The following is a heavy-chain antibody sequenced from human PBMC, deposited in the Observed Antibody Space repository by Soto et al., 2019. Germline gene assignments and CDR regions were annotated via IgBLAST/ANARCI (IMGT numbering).Heavy chain of an antibody. J-gene: IGHJ6*03. CDR2: IYPGDSDT. CDR3: ARRDGSGSYSGYYYYYMDV. D-gene: IGHD3-10*01. CDR1: GYSFTSYW. Sequence: GESLKISCKGSGYSFTSYWIGWVRQMPGKGLEWMGIIYPGDSDTRYSPSFQGQVTISADKSISTAYLQWSSLKASDTAMYYCARRDGSGSYSGYYYYYMDVWGKGTTVTVSS. V-gene: IGHV5-51*01.